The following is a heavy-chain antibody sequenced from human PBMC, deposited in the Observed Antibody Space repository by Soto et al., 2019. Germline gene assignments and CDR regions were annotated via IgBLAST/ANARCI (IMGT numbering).Heavy chain of an antibody. J-gene: IGHJ4*02. Sequence: QVQVKESGPGLVKPSETLSLTCTVSGGSITDYSWSWIRQSAGKGLEWLGRISINGNSHYHPSLRSRVTMSIETSKIQFSLNLRSVTAADTAVYYCARESGDNWTYEVDWGQGTLFTVSS. CDR2: ISINGNS. V-gene: IGHV4-4*07. D-gene: IGHD1-7*01. CDR1: GGSITDYS. CDR3: ARESGDNWTYEVD.